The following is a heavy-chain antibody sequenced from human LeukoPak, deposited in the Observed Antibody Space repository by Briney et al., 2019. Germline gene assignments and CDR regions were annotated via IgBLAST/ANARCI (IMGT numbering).Heavy chain of an antibody. V-gene: IGHV4-39*07. J-gene: IGHJ5*02. CDR3: ARSMIVVVKGWFDP. D-gene: IGHD3-22*01. Sequence: SETLSLTCTVSGGSISSSNYYWGWIRQPPGKGLECIGSVYYSGNTYYNPSLKSRVTISVDTSKNQFSLKLSSVTAADTAVYYCARSMIVVVKGWFDPWGQGTLVTVSS. CDR1: GGSISSSNYY. CDR2: VYYSGNT.